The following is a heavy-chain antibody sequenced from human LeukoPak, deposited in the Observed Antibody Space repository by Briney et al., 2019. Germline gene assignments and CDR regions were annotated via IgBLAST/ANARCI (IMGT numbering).Heavy chain of an antibody. D-gene: IGHD3-22*01. CDR2: INPRGGTT. CDR1: GYTFTSYF. Sequence: GASVKVSCKASGYTFTSYFMYWVRQAPGQGLEWMGLINPRGGTTRYAQKFQGRVTMTRDTSTSTVYMELSSLRSEDTAMYYCARDRTHYYDSSGYYSRREYWGQGTLVTVSS. J-gene: IGHJ4*02. CDR3: ARDRTHYYDSSGYYSRREY. V-gene: IGHV1-46*01.